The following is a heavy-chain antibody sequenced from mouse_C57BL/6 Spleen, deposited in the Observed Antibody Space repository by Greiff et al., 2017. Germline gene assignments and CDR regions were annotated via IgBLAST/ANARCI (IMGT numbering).Heavy chain of an antibody. CDR1: GYTFTSYW. D-gene: IGHD2-1*01. CDR3: AREGGYGNPRYFDY. V-gene: IGHV1-59*01. CDR2: IDPSDSYT. Sequence: QVQLQQPGAELVRPGTSVKLSCKASGYTFTSYWMHWVKQRPGQGLEWIGVIDPSDSYTNYNQKFKGKATLTVDTSSSTAYMQLSSLTSEDSAVYYCAREGGYGNPRYFDYWGQGTTLTVSS. J-gene: IGHJ2*01.